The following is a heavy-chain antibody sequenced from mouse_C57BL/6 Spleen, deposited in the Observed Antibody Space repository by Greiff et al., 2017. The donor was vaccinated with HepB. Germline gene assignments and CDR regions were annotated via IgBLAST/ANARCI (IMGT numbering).Heavy chain of an antibody. CDR1: GYTFTDYY. D-gene: IGHD6-1*01. CDR3: ARRGGSYYYAMDY. V-gene: IGHV1-26*01. Sequence: VQLQQSGPELVKPGASVKISCKASGYTFTDYYMNWVKQSHGKSLEWIGDINPNNGGTSYNQKFKGKATLTVDKSSSTAYMELRSLTSKDSAVYYCARRGGSYYYAMDYWGQGTSVTVSS. J-gene: IGHJ4*01. CDR2: INPNNGGT.